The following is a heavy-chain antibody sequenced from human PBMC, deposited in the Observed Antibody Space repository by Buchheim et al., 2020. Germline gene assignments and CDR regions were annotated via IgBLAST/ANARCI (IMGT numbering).Heavy chain of an antibody. CDR1: GFTFSSYA. D-gene: IGHD3-10*01. CDR3: ARGRVPYYYYGMDV. J-gene: IGHJ6*02. V-gene: IGHV3-30-3*01. Sequence: QVQLVESGGGVVQPGRSLRLSCAASGFTFSSYAMHWVRQAPGKGLEWVAVISYDGSNKYYADSVKGRFTISRDNSKNTLYLQMNSLRAEDMAVYYCARGRVPYYYYGMDVWGQGTT. CDR2: ISYDGSNK.